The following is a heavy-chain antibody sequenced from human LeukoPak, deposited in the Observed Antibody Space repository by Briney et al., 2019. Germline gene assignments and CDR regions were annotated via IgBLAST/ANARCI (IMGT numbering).Heavy chain of an antibody. J-gene: IGHJ4*02. Sequence: ASVKVSCKASGYSFTGYYIHWVRQAPGQGLEWMGWISAYNGNTNYAQKLQGRVTMTTDTSTSTAYMELRSLRSDDTAVYYCARDLGSSPAKDQNGYWGQGTLVTVSS. V-gene: IGHV1-18*04. D-gene: IGHD6-6*01. CDR2: ISAYNGNT. CDR3: ARDLGSSPAKDQNGY. CDR1: GYSFTGYY.